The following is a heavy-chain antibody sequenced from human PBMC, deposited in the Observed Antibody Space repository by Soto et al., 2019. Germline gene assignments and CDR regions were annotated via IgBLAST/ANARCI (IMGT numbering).Heavy chain of an antibody. J-gene: IGHJ4*02. CDR2: IYYSGGT. Sequence: QVQLQESGPGLVKPSETLSLTCTVSGGSISSYYWSWIRQPPGKGLEWIGYIYYSGGTNYNPSLKSRVTISVDTSKNQFSLKLSSVTAADTAVYYCARGYSSGKYFDYWGQGTLVTVSS. CDR3: ARGYSSGKYFDY. V-gene: IGHV4-59*08. D-gene: IGHD6-19*01. CDR1: GGSISSYY.